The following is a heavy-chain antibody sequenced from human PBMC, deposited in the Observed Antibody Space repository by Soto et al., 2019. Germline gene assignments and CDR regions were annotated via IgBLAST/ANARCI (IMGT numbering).Heavy chain of an antibody. CDR2: FYSGGST. Sequence: EVQLVESGGGLIQPGGSLRLSCAASGFTVSSTYMSWVRQAPGKGLECVSIFYSGGSTYYAESVKGRFTISRDISNDTLYLKMNSLRCEDKAVYYCARGGWDAFDIWVQGTKVTVSS. V-gene: IGHV3-53*01. CDR3: ARGGWDAFDI. D-gene: IGHD1-26*01. CDR1: GFTVSSTY. J-gene: IGHJ3*02.